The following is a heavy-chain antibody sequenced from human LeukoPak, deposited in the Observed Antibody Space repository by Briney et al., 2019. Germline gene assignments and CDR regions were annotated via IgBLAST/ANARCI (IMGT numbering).Heavy chain of an antibody. J-gene: IGHJ4*02. Sequence: GGSLRLSCAASGFTFNNYWMTWVRQAPGKWLEWVANINQDGSEKQYVDSVKGRFTISRDNAKNSLYLQMNSLRAEDRAVYYCARIGYSSACLDYWGQGTLVTVSS. CDR1: GFTFNNYW. CDR2: INQDGSEK. V-gene: IGHV3-7*01. D-gene: IGHD6-19*01. CDR3: ARIGYSSACLDY.